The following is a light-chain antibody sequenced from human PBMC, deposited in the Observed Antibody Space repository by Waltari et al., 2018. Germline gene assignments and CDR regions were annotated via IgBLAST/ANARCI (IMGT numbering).Light chain of an antibody. CDR2: WAS. CDR3: QQYYSTPPT. Sequence: TVMTQSPDSLAVSPGERASTRPHASPSVLNRSSNKTNLALYQQKPGQSPKLLIYWASTRESGVPDRFSGSGSGTDFALTINGLQAEDVAVYYCQQYYSTPPTFGQETKVEIK. J-gene: IGKJ1*01. V-gene: IGKV4-1*01. CDR1: PSVLNRSSNKTN.